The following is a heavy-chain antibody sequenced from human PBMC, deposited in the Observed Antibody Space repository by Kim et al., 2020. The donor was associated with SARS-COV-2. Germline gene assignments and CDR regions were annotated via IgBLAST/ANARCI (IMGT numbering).Heavy chain of an antibody. CDR3: ARDRYAYSSGDWFDP. V-gene: IGHV1-2*02. CDR2: IDPNSGGA. CDR1: GYTFIDYY. D-gene: IGHD3-22*01. J-gene: IGHJ5*02. Sequence: ASVKVSCKASGYTFIDYYMHWVRQAPGQGLEWMGWIDPNSGGANYAQKFQGRVTMTRDTSISTAYMDLSRLRSDDTAIYYCARDRYAYSSGDWFDPWGQGNLVTVSS.